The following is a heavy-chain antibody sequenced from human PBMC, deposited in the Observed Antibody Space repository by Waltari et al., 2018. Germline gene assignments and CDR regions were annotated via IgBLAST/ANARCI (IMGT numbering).Heavy chain of an antibody. CDR3: ARDLVATPP. D-gene: IGHD2-21*02. CDR2: IQQNGSEK. CDR1: GFHFSRSW. V-gene: IGHV3-7*01. J-gene: IGHJ5*02. Sequence: EVQLVESGGDLVQPGGSLRLSCAASGFHFSRSWMTWGRQAPGKGLEWVGNIQQNGSEKWYADSVRGRFTISRDNAMNSLYLQMNSLRVEDTAVYYCARDLVATPPWGQGTLVTVSS.